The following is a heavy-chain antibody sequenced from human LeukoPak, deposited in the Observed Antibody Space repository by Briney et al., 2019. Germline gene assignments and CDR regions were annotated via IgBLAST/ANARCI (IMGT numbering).Heavy chain of an antibody. V-gene: IGHV3-66*01. J-gene: IGHJ5*02. D-gene: IGHD3-3*01. Sequence: PGGSLRLSCAASGFSVSSNYMSWVRQAPGKGLEWVSVIYSGGNTYYADYVVGRFTMSRDNSKNTLYLQMNSLRAEDTAVYYCARGIASQLRSGWFDPWGQGTLVTVSS. CDR3: ARGIASQLRSGWFDP. CDR2: IYSGGNT. CDR1: GFSVSSNY.